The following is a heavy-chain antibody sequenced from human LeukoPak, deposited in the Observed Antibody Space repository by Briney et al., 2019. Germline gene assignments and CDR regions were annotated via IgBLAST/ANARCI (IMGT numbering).Heavy chain of an antibody. CDR3: ARQETKRITMVRGVILSPALGY. CDR1: GLTFDDYG. CDR2: INWNGGST. V-gene: IGHV3-20*04. D-gene: IGHD3-10*01. J-gene: IGHJ4*02. Sequence: GGSLRLSCAASGLTFDDYGMSGVRQAPGKGREWVSGINWNGGSTGYADSVKGRFTISRDNAKNSLYLQMNSLRAEDTALYYCARQETKRITMVRGVILSPALGYWGQGILVTVSS.